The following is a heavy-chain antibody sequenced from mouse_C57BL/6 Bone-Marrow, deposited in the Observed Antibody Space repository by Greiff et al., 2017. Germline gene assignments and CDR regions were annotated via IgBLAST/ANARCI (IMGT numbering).Heavy chain of an antibody. CDR3: GREVSKGSYWYVDV. Sequence: VQLQQSGPELVKPGASVKISCKASGYSFTDYNMNWVKQSNGKSLEWIGVINPNYGTTSSNQKFKGKATLPVDQSSSTAYMRVNSLSAEDSAVDYCGREVSKGSYWYVDVGGTGTTVTVSS. D-gene: IGHD1-3*01. CDR2: INPNYGTT. V-gene: IGHV1-39*01. CDR1: GYSFTDYN. J-gene: IGHJ1*03.